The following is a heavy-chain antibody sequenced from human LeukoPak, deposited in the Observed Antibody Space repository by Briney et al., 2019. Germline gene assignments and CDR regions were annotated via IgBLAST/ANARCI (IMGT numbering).Heavy chain of an antibody. V-gene: IGHV4-34*01. CDR1: GGSFCGYS. CDR3: ARDSHLGSYNWFDP. J-gene: IGHJ5*02. Sequence: PESLSLTCAVYGGSFCGYSWSWIRPPPEKGREWIGETNHSGTTNHNPTLKSRVTISVDSSKNQFSLQLTSVTAADTAVYYCARDSHLGSYNWFDPWGQGTLVTVSS. D-gene: IGHD1-26*01. CDR2: TNHSGTT.